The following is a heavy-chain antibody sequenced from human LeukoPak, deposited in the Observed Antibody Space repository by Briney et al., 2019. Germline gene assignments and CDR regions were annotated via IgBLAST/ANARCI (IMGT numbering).Heavy chain of an antibody. D-gene: IGHD6-19*01. J-gene: IGHJ4*02. Sequence: SETLSLTCTVSGGSISSYYWSWIRQPPGKGLEWIGYTYYSGSTNYNPSLKSRVTISVDTSKNQFSLKLSSVTAADTAVYYCARREGYSSGWSFDYWGQGTLVTVSS. V-gene: IGHV4-59*01. CDR1: GGSISSYY. CDR2: TYYSGST. CDR3: ARREGYSSGWSFDY.